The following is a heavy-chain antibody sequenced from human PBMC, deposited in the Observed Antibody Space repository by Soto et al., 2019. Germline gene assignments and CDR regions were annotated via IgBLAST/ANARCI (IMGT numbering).Heavy chain of an antibody. CDR2: INAYNGHT. Sequence: QVQLAQSGAVLKKPGASLRVSCKTFGYTLPSYGITWVRQAPGQGLEWMGWINAYNGHTNYAQQFQGRVTMTTETSTSTAYMDLTSLTSDDTAVYYCATAADRDTTMHPDFDYWGPGTLVTVSS. D-gene: IGHD5-18*01. CDR3: ATAADRDTTMHPDFDY. CDR1: GYTLPSYG. V-gene: IGHV1-18*01. J-gene: IGHJ4*02.